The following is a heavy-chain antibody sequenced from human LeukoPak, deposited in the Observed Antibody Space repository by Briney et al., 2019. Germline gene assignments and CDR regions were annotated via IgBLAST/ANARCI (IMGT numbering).Heavy chain of an antibody. CDR1: GYTLSDYT. CDR3: TRDLEY. V-gene: IGHV3-48*01. Sequence: GVPLRLSCGASGYTLSDYTMNWVRQAPGKGPEWISYISSGGSIMRYADSVKGRFTISRDNIENSLYLQMNSLRVAGTAVYYCTRDLEYWGQGVLVTVSS. CDR2: ISSGGSIM. J-gene: IGHJ4*02.